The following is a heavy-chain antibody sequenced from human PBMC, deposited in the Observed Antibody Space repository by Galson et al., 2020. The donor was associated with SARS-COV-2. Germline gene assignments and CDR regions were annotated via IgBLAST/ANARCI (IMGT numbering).Heavy chain of an antibody. V-gene: IGHV3-7*01. CDR1: GFTFTTYW. CDR2: IKQDGSEK. Sequence: GGSLRLPCAASGFTFTTYWMSWVRQAPGKGLEWVANIKQDGSEKDFVDSLKGRFTISRDNAKNSLYLQMNSLRVEDTAVYYCARIGYSSSSWDYWGQGTLVTVSS. D-gene: IGHD6-6*01. CDR3: ARIGYSSSSWDY. J-gene: IGHJ4*02.